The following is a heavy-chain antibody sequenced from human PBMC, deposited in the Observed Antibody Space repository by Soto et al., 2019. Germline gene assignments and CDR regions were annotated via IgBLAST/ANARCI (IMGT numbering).Heavy chain of an antibody. V-gene: IGHV1-69*01. CDR1: GGTFSSNA. Sequence: QVPLVQSGAEVKKPGSSVKVSCKASGGTFSSNAINWVRQAPGQGLEWMGRIIPIFGTTDYAQRFQGRVTITADDATSTAYMELSSLRSDDTAVYYCARTRSRGQNYRYDYWGQGTQVTVSP. D-gene: IGHD1-7*01. CDR2: IIPIFGTT. J-gene: IGHJ4*02. CDR3: ARTRSRGQNYRYDY.